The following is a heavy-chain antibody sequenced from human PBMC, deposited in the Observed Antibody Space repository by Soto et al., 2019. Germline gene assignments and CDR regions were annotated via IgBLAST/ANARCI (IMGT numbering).Heavy chain of an antibody. Sequence: ASVKVSCKASGYTFTSYGISWVRQAPGQGLEWMGWISAYNGNTNYAQKLQGRVTMTTDTSTSTAYMELRSLRSDDTAVYYCARDLFVVVVAATRYDYWGQGPLVTVSS. CDR2: ISAYNGNT. D-gene: IGHD2-15*01. CDR3: ARDLFVVVVAATRYDY. CDR1: GYTFTSYG. V-gene: IGHV1-18*01. J-gene: IGHJ4*02.